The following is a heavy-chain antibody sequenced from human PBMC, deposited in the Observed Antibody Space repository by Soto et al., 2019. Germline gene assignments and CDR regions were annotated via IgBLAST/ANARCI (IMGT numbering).Heavy chain of an antibody. V-gene: IGHV4-31*03. CDR2: IYYSGST. D-gene: IGHD2-15*01. CDR3: ASHELGYCSGGSCYHGHSKFDY. CDR1: GGSISSGGYY. Sequence: SETLSLTCTVSGGSISSGGYYWSWIRQHPGKGLEWIGYIYYSGSTYYNPSLKSRVTISVDTSKNQFSLKLSSVTAADTAVYYCASHELGYCSGGSCYHGHSKFDYWGQGTLVTVSS. J-gene: IGHJ4*02.